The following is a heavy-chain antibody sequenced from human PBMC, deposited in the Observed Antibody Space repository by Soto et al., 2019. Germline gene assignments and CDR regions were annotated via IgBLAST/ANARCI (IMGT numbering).Heavy chain of an antibody. CDR1: GYSFTSYW. CDR3: ARLRLSSLLVVGATKGGLDY. V-gene: IGHV5-10-1*01. Sequence: PGESLKISCKGAGYSFTSYWISWVRQMPGKGLEWMGRIDPIDSCTNYSPSFQGHVTISADKSISTAYLQWSSLKASDTAMYYCARLRLSSLLVVGATKGGLDYWGQXTLVTVSS. D-gene: IGHD2-15*01. CDR2: IDPIDSCT. J-gene: IGHJ4*02.